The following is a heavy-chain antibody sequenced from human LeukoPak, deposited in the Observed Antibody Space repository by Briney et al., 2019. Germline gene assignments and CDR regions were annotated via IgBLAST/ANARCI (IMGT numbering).Heavy chain of an antibody. D-gene: IGHD5-12*01. CDR1: GYTFTSYD. CDR3: ARGQPMVANLLDP. Sequence: ASVKVSCKASGYTFTSYDINWVRQATGQGLEWMGWMNPNSGNTGYAQKFQGRVTITRNTSISTAYMELSSLRSEDTAVYYCARGQPMVANLLDPWGQGTLVTVSS. V-gene: IGHV1-8*03. CDR2: MNPNSGNT. J-gene: IGHJ5*02.